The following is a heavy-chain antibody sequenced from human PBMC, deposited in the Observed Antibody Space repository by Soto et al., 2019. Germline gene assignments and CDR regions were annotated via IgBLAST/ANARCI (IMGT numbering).Heavy chain of an antibody. CDR1: GGSFSNDP. CDR3: ATGEWELPHF. Sequence: QVQLVQSGAEVKKPGSSVKVSCKASGGSFSNDPISWMRQAPGQGLEWMGGIIPVIGKPDYAQKYQGRVTIAADESTSTAYMELTNLVSQDTAMYYCATGEWELPHFWGQGSLLTVSS. CDR2: IIPVIGKP. J-gene: IGHJ4*02. D-gene: IGHD1-26*01. V-gene: IGHV1-69*01.